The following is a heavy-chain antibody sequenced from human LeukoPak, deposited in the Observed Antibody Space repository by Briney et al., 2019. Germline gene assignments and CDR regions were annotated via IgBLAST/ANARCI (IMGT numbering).Heavy chain of an antibody. V-gene: IGHV1-2*02. CDR2: INPNSGGT. CDR3: AREDCSNTSCYWFDP. J-gene: IGHJ5*02. D-gene: IGHD2-2*01. Sequence: ASVKVSCKASGYTFTGYYMHWVRQAPGQGLEWMGWINPNSGGTNYAQKFQGRVTMTRDTSISTAYMELSRLRSDDTAVYYCAREDCSNTSCYWFDPWGQGTLVTVSS. CDR1: GYTFTGYY.